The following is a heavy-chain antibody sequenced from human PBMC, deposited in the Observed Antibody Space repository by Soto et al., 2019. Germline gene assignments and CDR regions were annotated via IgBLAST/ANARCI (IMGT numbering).Heavy chain of an antibody. Sequence: PSETLSLTCTVSGGSISSGGYYWSWIRQHPGKGLEWIGYIYYSGSTYYNPSLKSRVTISVDTSKNQFSLKLSSVTAADTAVYYCERGNGSNGMDVWGQGTTVTVSS. CDR2: IYYSGST. D-gene: IGHD3-10*01. CDR3: ERGNGSNGMDV. V-gene: IGHV4-31*03. CDR1: GGSISSGGYY. J-gene: IGHJ6*01.